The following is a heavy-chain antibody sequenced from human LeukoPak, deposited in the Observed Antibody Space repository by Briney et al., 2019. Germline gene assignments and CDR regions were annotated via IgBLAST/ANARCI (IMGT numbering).Heavy chain of an antibody. D-gene: IGHD3-22*01. CDR2: ISWNSGSI. J-gene: IGHJ4*02. Sequence: PGGSPRLSCAASGFTFDDYAMHWVRQAPGKGLEWVSGISWNSGSIGYADSVKGRFTISRDNAKNSLYLQMNSLRAEDTALYYCAKDFQYYDSSGYLDYWGQGTLVTVSS. CDR3: AKDFQYYDSSGYLDY. CDR1: GFTFDDYA. V-gene: IGHV3-9*01.